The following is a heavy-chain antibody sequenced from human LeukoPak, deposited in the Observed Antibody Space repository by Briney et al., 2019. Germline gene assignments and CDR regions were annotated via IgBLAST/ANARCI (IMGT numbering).Heavy chain of an antibody. J-gene: IGHJ3*02. V-gene: IGHV3-21*01. CDR2: ISSSSSYI. Sequence: NPGGSLRLSCAASGFTFSSYSMNWVRQAPGKGLEWVSSISSSSSYIYYADSVKGRFTISRDNAKNSLYLQMNSLRAEDTAVYYCARDITMIVRGAFDIWGQGTMVTVSS. CDR3: ARDITMIVRGAFDI. CDR1: GFTFSSYS. D-gene: IGHD3-22*01.